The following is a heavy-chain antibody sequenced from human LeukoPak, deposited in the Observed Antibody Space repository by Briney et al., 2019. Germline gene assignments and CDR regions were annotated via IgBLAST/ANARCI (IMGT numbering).Heavy chain of an antibody. CDR1: GGSISSGNYY. V-gene: IGHV4-31*03. J-gene: IGHJ4*02. Sequence: SQTLSVTCTVSGGSISSGNYYWSWIRQHPGKGLEWIGYIYYSGSTYYNPSLKSRVTISRDTSKNQFSLKLSSVTAADTAVYYCARRIVVAGLFDYWGQGTLVTVSS. CDR3: ARRIVVAGLFDY. D-gene: IGHD6-19*01. CDR2: IYYSGST.